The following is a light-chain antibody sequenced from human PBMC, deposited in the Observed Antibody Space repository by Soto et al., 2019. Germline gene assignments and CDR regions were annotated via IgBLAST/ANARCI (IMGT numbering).Light chain of an antibody. CDR3: QQYNNRPPWT. Sequence: EIVMTRSPATLSVSPGERATLSCRASQSISSNLAWYQQKPGQAPRLLIYGASTRATGIPARFSGSGSGTEFTLTISSLQSEDFAVYYCQQYNNRPPWTFGQGTKVEIK. CDR1: QSISSN. V-gene: IGKV3-15*01. J-gene: IGKJ1*01. CDR2: GAS.